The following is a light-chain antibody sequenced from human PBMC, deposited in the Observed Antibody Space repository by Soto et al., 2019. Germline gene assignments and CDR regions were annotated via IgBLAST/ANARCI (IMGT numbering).Light chain of an antibody. V-gene: IGKV3-15*01. CDR3: QHYNHCPRT. Sequence: EIVMTQSPATLSVSPGERATLSCRASQSVSCYLAWYQQNPGQAPRLLIYRASTRATGIPAKFSGSGSGTEFTLTISSLPYEDLAVYYCQHYNHCPRTFGQGTKVEIK. J-gene: IGKJ1*01. CDR2: RAS. CDR1: QSVSCY.